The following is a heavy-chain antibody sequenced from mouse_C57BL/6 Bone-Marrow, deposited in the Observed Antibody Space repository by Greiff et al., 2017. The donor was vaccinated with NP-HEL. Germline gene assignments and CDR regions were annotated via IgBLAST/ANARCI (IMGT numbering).Heavy chain of an antibody. D-gene: IGHD1-1*01. CDR3: AREATVVAYYFDY. CDR1: GYTFTDYY. Sequence: VQLQQSGPELVKPGASVKISCKASGYTFTDYYMNWVKQRHGKSLEWIGDINPNNGGNSYNQKFKGKGTLTVDKSSSTADMERRSLTSEDSAVYYCAREATVVAYYFDYWGQGTTLTVSS. CDR2: INPNNGGN. J-gene: IGHJ2*01. V-gene: IGHV1-26*01.